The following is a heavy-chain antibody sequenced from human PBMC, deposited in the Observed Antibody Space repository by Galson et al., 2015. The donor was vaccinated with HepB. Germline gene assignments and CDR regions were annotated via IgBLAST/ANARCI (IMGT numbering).Heavy chain of an antibody. V-gene: IGHV3-30-3*01. CDR1: GFTFSSYA. D-gene: IGHD6-19*01. CDR3: ARDLRMGWGFDY. Sequence: SLRLSCAASGFTFSSYAMHWVRQAPGKGLEWVAVISYDGSNKYYADSVKGRFTISRDNSKNTLYLQMNSLRAEDTAVYYCARDLRMGWGFDYWGQGTLVTVSS. CDR2: ISYDGSNK. J-gene: IGHJ4*02.